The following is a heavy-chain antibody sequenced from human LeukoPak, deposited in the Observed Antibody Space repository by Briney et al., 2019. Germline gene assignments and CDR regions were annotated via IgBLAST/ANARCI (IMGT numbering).Heavy chain of an antibody. J-gene: IGHJ4*02. CDR3: ASGKATAMAQGY. CDR1: GFTVSSNY. D-gene: IGHD5-18*01. V-gene: IGHV3-53*01. CDR2: IYSGGFT. Sequence: GGSLRLSCEASGFTVSSNYMSWVRQAPGKGLEWVSVIYSGGFTDYADSVKGRFTISRDNSKNTLYLQMNSLRVEDTAVYYCASGKATAMAQGYWGQGTLVTVSS.